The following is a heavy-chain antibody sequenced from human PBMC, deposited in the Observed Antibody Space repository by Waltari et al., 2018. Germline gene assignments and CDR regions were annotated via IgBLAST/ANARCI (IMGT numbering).Heavy chain of an antibody. CDR3: ARKAVTGHFDY. Sequence: QVQLVESGGGLVKPGGSLRLSCTASGFTFTNYYITWIRQAPGKGLEWISDRSSSSRYSYYADSVKGRFTISRDNAKNSVYLQMSGLTAKDTAVYYCARKAVTGHFDYWGRGTLVTVSS. CDR2: RSSSSRYS. J-gene: IGHJ4*02. CDR1: GFTFTNYY. V-gene: IGHV3-11*06. D-gene: IGHD6-19*01.